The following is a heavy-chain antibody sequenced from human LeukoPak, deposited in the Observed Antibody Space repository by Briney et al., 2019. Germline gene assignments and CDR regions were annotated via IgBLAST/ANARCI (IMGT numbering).Heavy chain of an antibody. J-gene: IGHJ6*04. V-gene: IGHV3-30-3*01. CDR3: VKASYRYYYYYGMDV. D-gene: IGHD3-16*02. CDR1: GFTFSSYA. CDR2: ISYDGSNR. Sequence: GRSLRLSCAASGFTFSSYAMHWVRQAPGKGLEWVAVISYDGSNRYYADSVKGRFTISRDNSKNTLYLQMNSLRAEDTAVYYCVKASYRYYYYYGMDVWGKGTTVTVSS.